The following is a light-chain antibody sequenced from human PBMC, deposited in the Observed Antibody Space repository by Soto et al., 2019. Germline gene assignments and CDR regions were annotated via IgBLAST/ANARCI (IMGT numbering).Light chain of an antibody. CDR2: GAS. CDR3: QQHGGSPIT. J-gene: IGKJ5*01. V-gene: IGKV3-20*01. Sequence: EIVLTQSPATLSLSPGERATLSCGASQSVSSYLAWYQQKPGQAPRLLVYGASSRATGIPDRFSGSGSGTDFTLTISRLEPEDFAVYYCQQHGGSPITFGQGTRLEI. CDR1: QSVSSY.